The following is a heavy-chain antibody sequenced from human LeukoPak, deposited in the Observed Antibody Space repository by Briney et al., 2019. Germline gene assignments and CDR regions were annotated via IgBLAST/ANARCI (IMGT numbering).Heavy chain of an antibody. J-gene: IGHJ6*03. CDR1: GFTFSSYS. V-gene: IGHV3-48*01. Sequence: GGSLRLSCAASGFTFSSYSMNWVRQAPGKGLEWVSYISSSSSTIYYADSVKGRFTISRDNAKNSLYLQMSSLRAEDTAVYYCAREPGNPYYYYYMDVWGKGTTVTVSS. CDR2: ISSSSSTI. CDR3: AREPGNPYYYYYMDV. D-gene: IGHD4-23*01.